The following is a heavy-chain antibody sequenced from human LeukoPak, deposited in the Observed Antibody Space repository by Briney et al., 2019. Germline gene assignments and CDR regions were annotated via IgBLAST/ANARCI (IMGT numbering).Heavy chain of an antibody. V-gene: IGHV3-48*01. Sequence: GGSLRLSCAASGFTFSTYDMNWVRQAPGKGLEWVSYISSSSRTISYADSVKGRFTISRDNAKNSLYLQMNSLRAEDTAVYYCARLSYYAMDVWGQGTTVTASS. CDR3: ARLSYYAMDV. CDR1: GFTFSTYD. J-gene: IGHJ6*02. CDR2: ISSSSRTI.